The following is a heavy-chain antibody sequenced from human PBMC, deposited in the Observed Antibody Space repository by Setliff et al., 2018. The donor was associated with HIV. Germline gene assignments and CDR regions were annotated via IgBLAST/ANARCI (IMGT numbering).Heavy chain of an antibody. CDR3: AGRGGYNDWYFDY. CDR1: GVSMSSHY. CDR2: IYYSGTT. V-gene: IGHV4-59*11. D-gene: IGHD5-12*01. Sequence: SETLSLTCNVSGVSMSSHYWSWIRQAPGQPPNKGLEWIGNIYYSGTTNYNPSLESRVTISIDTPKRQFSLKLTSVTTADTAMYYCAGRGGYNDWYFDYWGQGALVTVSS. J-gene: IGHJ4*02.